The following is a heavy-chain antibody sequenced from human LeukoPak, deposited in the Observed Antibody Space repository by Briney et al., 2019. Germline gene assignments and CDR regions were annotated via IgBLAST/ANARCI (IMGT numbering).Heavy chain of an antibody. Sequence: PGGSLRLSCAASGFTFSSYSMNWVRQAPGKGLEWVSSISSSSSYIYYADSVKGRFTISRDNAKNSLYLQMNSLRAEDTAVYYCARGSFGGVTRDFDYWGQGTLVTVSS. V-gene: IGHV3-21*01. D-gene: IGHD3-16*01. J-gene: IGHJ4*02. CDR2: ISSSSSYI. CDR1: GFTFSSYS. CDR3: ARGSFGGVTRDFDY.